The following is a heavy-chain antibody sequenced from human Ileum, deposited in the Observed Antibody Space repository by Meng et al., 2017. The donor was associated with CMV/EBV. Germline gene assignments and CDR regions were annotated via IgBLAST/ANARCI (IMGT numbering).Heavy chain of an antibody. CDR3: AKDMGFVVLVGASH. Sequence: GGSLRLSCAASGFSFSRYSMNWLRQAPGKGLEWVSSIGSTGSGIYYPDSVKGRFTISRDNARNALYLEMSSLRAEDTALYYCAKDMGFVVLVGASHWGQGALVTVSS. D-gene: IGHD2-15*01. J-gene: IGHJ4*02. CDR2: IGSTGSGI. CDR1: GFSFSRYS. V-gene: IGHV3-21*04.